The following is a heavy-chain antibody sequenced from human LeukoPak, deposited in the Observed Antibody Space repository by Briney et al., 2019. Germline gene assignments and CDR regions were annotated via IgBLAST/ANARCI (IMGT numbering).Heavy chain of an antibody. J-gene: IGHJ6*02. CDR1: GGSISSSSYY. V-gene: IGHV4-61*01. CDR2: IYYSGST. CDR3: ARDLVVPAATGYYYGMDV. Sequence: SETLSLTCTVSGGSISSSSYYWSWIRQPPGKGLEWIGYIYYSGSTNYNPSLKSRVTISVDTSKNQFSLKLSSVTAADTAVYYCARDLVVPAATGYYYGMDVWGQGTTVTVSS. D-gene: IGHD2-2*01.